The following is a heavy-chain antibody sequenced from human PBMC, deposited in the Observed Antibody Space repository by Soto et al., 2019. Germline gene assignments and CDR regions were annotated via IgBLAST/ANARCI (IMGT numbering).Heavy chain of an antibody. CDR3: ARGPDCGGDCYSYYLDS. J-gene: IGHJ4*02. Sequence: ASVKVSCKASGYTFTSYYMHWVRQAPGQGLEWMGIINPSGGSTSYAQKFQGRVTMTRDTSTSTVYMELSSVTAADTAVYYCARGPDCGGDCYSYYLDSWGQGTLVTVSS. CDR1: GYTFTSYY. D-gene: IGHD2-21*02. CDR2: INPSGGST. V-gene: IGHV1-46*01.